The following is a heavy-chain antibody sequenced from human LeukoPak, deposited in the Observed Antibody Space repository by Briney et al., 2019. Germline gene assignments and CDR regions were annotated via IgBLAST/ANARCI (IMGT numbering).Heavy chain of an antibody. CDR3: ARGWFGEFYPYYFDY. Sequence: GSLRLSCAASGFTFDDYAMHWVRQAPGKGLEWVSLISWDGGSTYYADSVKGRFTISRDNAKNSLYLQMNSLRAEDTAVYYCARGWFGEFYPYYFDYWGQGTLVTVSS. D-gene: IGHD3-10*01. V-gene: IGHV3-43D*04. CDR1: GFTFDDYA. CDR2: ISWDGGST. J-gene: IGHJ4*02.